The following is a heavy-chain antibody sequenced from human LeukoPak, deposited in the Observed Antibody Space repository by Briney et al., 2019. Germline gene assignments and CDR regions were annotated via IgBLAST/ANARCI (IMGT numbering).Heavy chain of an antibody. D-gene: IGHD3-9*01. J-gene: IGHJ4*02. CDR1: GYTFTSYW. CDR3: ARRNFDWRFFDY. CDR2: IYPGDSDT. Sequence: GESLKISCLVSGYTFTSYWIGWVRQMPGKGLEWMGIIYPGDSDTRYSPSFQGQVTISADKTITTAYLQWSSLEASDTAIYYCARRNFDWRFFDYWGQGTLVTVSS. V-gene: IGHV5-51*01.